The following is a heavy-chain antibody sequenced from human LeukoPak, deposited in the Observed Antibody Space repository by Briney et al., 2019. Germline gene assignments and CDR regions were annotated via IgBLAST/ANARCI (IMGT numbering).Heavy chain of an antibody. V-gene: IGHV4-59*08. Sequence: SETLSLTCIVSGSISNYWSWIRQPPGKGLEWIGHSYYTGSPNYNPSLKSRVTISVDTPKNQFSLKLSSVTAADTAVYYCAGVRSTVGWRSFDYWGQGALVTVSS. CDR3: AGVRSTVGWRSFDY. J-gene: IGHJ4*02. CDR1: GSISNY. D-gene: IGHD4-23*01. CDR2: SYYTGSP.